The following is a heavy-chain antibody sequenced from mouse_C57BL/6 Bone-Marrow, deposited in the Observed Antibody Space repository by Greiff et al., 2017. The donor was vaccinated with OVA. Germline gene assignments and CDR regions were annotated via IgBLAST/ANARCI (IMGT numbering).Heavy chain of an antibody. CDR2: INPNNGGT. J-gene: IGHJ4*01. CDR3: AFTTSYAMDY. V-gene: IGHV1-22*01. Sequence: VQLKQPGAELVRPGSSVKLSCKASGYTFTDYNMHWVKQSHGKSLEWIGYINPNNGGTSYNQKFKGKATLTVNKSSSTAYMELRSLTSEDSAVYYCAFTTSYAMDYWGQGTSVTVSS. CDR1: GYTFTDYN. D-gene: IGHD1-1*01.